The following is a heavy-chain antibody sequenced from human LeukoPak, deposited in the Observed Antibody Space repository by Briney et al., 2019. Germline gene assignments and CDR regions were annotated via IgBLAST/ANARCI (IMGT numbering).Heavy chain of an antibody. CDR1: GFTFNTYE. J-gene: IGHJ4*02. CDR3: AKTYYDSSGCYYDDPLDY. D-gene: IGHD3-22*01. Sequence: GGSLRLSCAASGFTFNTYEVNWVRQAPGKGLEWVSYISSSGNTIYYADSVKGRFTISRDNAKNSLYLQMNSLRAEDTAVYYCAKTYYDSSGCYYDDPLDYWGQGTLVTVSS. V-gene: IGHV3-48*03. CDR2: ISSSGNTI.